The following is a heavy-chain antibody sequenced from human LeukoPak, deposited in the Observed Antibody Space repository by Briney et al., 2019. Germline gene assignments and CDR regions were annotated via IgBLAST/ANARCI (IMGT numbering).Heavy chain of an antibody. CDR1: GFTFSSYA. V-gene: IGHV3-30*04. Sequence: GRSLRLSCAASGFTFSSYAMHWVRQAPGKGLEWVAVISYDGSNKYYADSVKGRFTISRDNSKNTLYLQMNSLRAEDTAVYYCARDGTMAYFDYWGRGTLVTVSS. CDR2: ISYDGSNK. CDR3: ARDGTMAYFDY. D-gene: IGHD3-10*01. J-gene: IGHJ4*02.